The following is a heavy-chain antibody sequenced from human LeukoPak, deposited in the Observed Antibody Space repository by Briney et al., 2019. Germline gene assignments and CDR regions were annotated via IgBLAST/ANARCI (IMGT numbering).Heavy chain of an antibody. CDR3: ARDYRIQLWGQGFDY. Sequence: ASVKLSCKASGYTFTGYYMHWVRQAPGQGLEWMGWINPNSGGTNYAQKFQGRVTMTRDTSISTAYMELSRLRSDDTAVYYCARDYRIQLWGQGFDYWGQGTLVTVSS. CDR2: INPNSGGT. CDR1: GYTFTGYY. V-gene: IGHV1-2*02. J-gene: IGHJ4*02. D-gene: IGHD5-18*01.